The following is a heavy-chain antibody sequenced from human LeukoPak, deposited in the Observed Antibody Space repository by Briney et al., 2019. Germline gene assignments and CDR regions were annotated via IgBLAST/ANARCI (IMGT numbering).Heavy chain of an antibody. D-gene: IGHD3-9*01. CDR3: ARGRLRYFDWLLYFDY. CDR2: IHSSGST. CDR1: GASISRSTYY. Sequence: PSETLSLTCNASGASISRSTYYWGWIRQPPGKGLEWIGSIHSSGSTFYNPSLKSRVTISVDTSKNQFSLKLSSVTAADTAVYYCARGRLRYFDWLLYFDYWGQGTLVTVSS. V-gene: IGHV4-39*07. J-gene: IGHJ4*02.